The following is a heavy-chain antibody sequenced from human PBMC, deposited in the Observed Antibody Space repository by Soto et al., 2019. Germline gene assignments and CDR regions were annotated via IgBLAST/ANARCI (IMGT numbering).Heavy chain of an antibody. D-gene: IGHD2-15*01. CDR1: GYTFTSYD. V-gene: IGHV1-8*01. J-gene: IGHJ5*02. Sequence: ASVKVSCKASGYTFTSYDMNWVRQAPGQGLEWVGWINPTSEYTAHAQKFQGRVTLTREISTATAYMELSSLTSEDTAVYFCARQVHPGYSSAWGPGTQLTVST. CDR3: ARQVHPGYSSA. CDR2: INPTSEYT.